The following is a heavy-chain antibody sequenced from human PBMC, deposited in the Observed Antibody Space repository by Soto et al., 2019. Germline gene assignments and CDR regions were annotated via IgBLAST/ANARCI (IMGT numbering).Heavy chain of an antibody. CDR2: IIPIFGTA. J-gene: IGHJ6*02. D-gene: IGHD6-6*01. Sequence: GGPVKVSCKASGGTFSSYAISWVRQAPGQGLEWMGGIIPIFGTANYAQKFQGRVTITADKSTSTAYMELSSLRSEDTAVYYCATDPARLSVYYYYYGMDVWGQGTTVTVSS. CDR1: GGTFSSYA. CDR3: ATDPARLSVYYYYYGMDV. V-gene: IGHV1-69*06.